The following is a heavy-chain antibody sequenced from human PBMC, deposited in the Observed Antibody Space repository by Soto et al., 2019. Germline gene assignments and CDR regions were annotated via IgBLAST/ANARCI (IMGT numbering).Heavy chain of an antibody. CDR2: ISGSGGST. J-gene: IGHJ3*02. CDR3: AKDPGGAVVAEDDAFDI. CDR1: GFTFSSYA. Sequence: GGSLRLSCAASGFTFSSYAMSWVRQAPGKGLEWVSAISGSGGSTYYADSVKGRFTISRDNSKNTLYLQMNSLRAEDTAVYYCAKDPGGAVVAEDDAFDIWGQGTMVTVSS. V-gene: IGHV3-23*01. D-gene: IGHD2-15*01.